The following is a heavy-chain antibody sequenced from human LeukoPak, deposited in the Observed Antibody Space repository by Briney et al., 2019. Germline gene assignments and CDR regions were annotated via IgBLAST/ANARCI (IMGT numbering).Heavy chain of an antibody. D-gene: IGHD1-26*01. V-gene: IGHV3-21*01. J-gene: IGHJ1*01. CDR2: ISSSSSYI. CDR1: GFTFSSYS. CDR3: ARGPKGGGWELPPPGVFQH. Sequence: GGSLRLSCAASGFTFSSYSMNWVRQAPGKGLEWVSSISSSSSYIYYADSVKGRFTISRDNAKNSLYLQMNSLRAEDTAVYYCARGPKGGGWELPPPGVFQHWGQGTLVTVSS.